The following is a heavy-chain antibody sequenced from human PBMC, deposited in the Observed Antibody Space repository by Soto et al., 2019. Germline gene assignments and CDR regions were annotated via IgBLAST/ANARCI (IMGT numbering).Heavy chain of an antibody. D-gene: IGHD3-10*01. CDR3: ARDSDGSGSYYNPGGMDV. V-gene: IGHV1-3*01. Sequence: ASVKVSCKASGYTFTSYAMHWVRQAPGQRLEWMGGINPSFGNTKYAQKFQGRVTITTDKSTSTAYMELSSLRSEDTAVYYCARDSDGSGSYYNPGGMDVWGQGTTVTVSS. CDR1: GYTFTSYA. CDR2: INPSFGNT. J-gene: IGHJ6*02.